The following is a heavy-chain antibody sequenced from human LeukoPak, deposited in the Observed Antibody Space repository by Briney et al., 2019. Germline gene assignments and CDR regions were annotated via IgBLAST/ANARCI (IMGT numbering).Heavy chain of an antibody. D-gene: IGHD6-19*01. J-gene: IGHJ4*02. CDR2: IWYDGSNK. V-gene: IGHV3-33*06. CDR3: AKRQRIRDSSGAPFDY. Sequence: GGSLRLSCAASGFTFSSYGMHWVRQAPGKGLEWVAVIWYDGSNKYYADSVKGRFTISRDNSKNTLYLQMNSLRAEDTAVYYCAKRQRIRDSSGAPFDYWGQGTLVTVSS. CDR1: GFTFSSYG.